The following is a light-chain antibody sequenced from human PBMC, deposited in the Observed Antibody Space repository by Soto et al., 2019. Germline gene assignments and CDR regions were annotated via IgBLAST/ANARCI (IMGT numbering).Light chain of an antibody. J-gene: IGKJ2*01. CDR1: QSISSR. CDR2: DAS. V-gene: IGKV1-5*01. Sequence: DIQMPQSPSTLSASVGDRVTIPCRASQSISSRFAWYQQKPGKAPKPLIYDASSLESRVPARFSASGSETEITRTISCLKPDDFAAYDCQQYNSYVTFGQGTKLEIK. CDR3: QQYNSYVT.